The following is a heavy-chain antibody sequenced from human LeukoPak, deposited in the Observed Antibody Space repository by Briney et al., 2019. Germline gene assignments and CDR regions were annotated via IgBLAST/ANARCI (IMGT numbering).Heavy chain of an antibody. CDR1: GFTFDDYG. D-gene: IGHD6-19*01. Sequence: PGGSLRLSCAASGFTFDDYGMSWVRQAPGKGLEWVAVISRDGSNKYYADSVKGRFTISRDNSENTLYLQMNSLRAEDTAVYYCARGDSGPDAFDIWGQGTMVTVSS. V-gene: IGHV3-30*03. J-gene: IGHJ3*02. CDR2: ISRDGSNK. CDR3: ARGDSGPDAFDI.